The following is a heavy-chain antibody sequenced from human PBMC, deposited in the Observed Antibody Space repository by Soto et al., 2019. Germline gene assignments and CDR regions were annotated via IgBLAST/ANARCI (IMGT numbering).Heavy chain of an antibody. CDR2: ISAYNGNT. V-gene: IGHV1-18*01. J-gene: IGHJ5*02. CDR1: GYTFTSYG. CDR3: ARFLPPFDP. Sequence: EASVKVSCKASGYTFTSYGISWVRQAPGQGLEWMGWISAYNGNTNFAQKFQGRVTMTTDTSTSTAYMELRSLTSDDTAVYYCARFLPPFDPWGQGTLVTVSS.